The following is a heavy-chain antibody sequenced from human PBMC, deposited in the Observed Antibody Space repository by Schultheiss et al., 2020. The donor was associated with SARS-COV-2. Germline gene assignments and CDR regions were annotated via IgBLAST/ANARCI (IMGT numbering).Heavy chain of an antibody. V-gene: IGHV1-18*04. CDR3: AKPDEGNIAAREAYGMDV. Sequence: ASVKVSCKASGYTFTSYGISWVRQAPGQGLEWMGWISAYNGNTNYAQKFQGRVTITADESTSTAYMELSSLRSEDTAVYYCAKPDEGNIAAREAYGMDVWGQGTTVTVSS. CDR2: ISAYNGNT. D-gene: IGHD6-6*01. J-gene: IGHJ6*02. CDR1: GYTFTSYG.